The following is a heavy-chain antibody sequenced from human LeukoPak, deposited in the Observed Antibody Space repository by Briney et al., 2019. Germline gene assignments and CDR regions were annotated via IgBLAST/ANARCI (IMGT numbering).Heavy chain of an antibody. CDR3: ARVGYCSGGSCSYYYYYYMDV. V-gene: IGHV4-38-2*01. CDR1: GYSISSGYY. D-gene: IGHD2-15*01. J-gene: IGHJ6*03. CDR2: IYHSGST. Sequence: SETLSLTCAVSGYSISSGYYWGWIRQPPGKGLEWIGSIYHSGSTYYNPSLKSRVTMSVDTSKNQFSLKLSSVTAADTAVYYCARVGYCSGGSCSYYYYYYMDVWGKGTTVTVSS.